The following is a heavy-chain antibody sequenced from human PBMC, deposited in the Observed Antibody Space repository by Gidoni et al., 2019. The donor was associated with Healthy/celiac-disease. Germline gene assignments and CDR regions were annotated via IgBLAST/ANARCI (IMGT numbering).Heavy chain of an antibody. D-gene: IGHD3-3*01. V-gene: IGHV4-31*03. J-gene: IGHJ5*02. CDR3: ASTKTYYDFWSGYYMRDGWFDP. Sequence: QVQLQESGPGLVKPSQTLSLTCTVSCGSISRGGYSWTWIRQHPGKGLGGIGDLYYSGSTYYNPSLKSRVTISVDTSKNQFSLKLSSVTAADTAVYYCASTKTYYDFWSGYYMRDGWFDPWGQGTLVTVSS. CDR1: CGSISRGGYS. CDR2: LYYSGST.